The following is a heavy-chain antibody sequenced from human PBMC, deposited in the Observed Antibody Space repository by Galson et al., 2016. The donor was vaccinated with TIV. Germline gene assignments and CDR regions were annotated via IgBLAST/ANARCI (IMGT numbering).Heavy chain of an antibody. CDR2: INPKSGDT. Sequence: SVKVSCKASGYTFTDYYIHWVRQAPGQGLEWMGWINPKSGDTKYAEKFEGRVTMTRDTSISTGFMELSSLIYDDTAVFYCARERHMDYWGQGTLVTVSS. V-gene: IGHV1-2*02. J-gene: IGHJ4*02. CDR1: GYTFTDYY. CDR3: ARERHMDY.